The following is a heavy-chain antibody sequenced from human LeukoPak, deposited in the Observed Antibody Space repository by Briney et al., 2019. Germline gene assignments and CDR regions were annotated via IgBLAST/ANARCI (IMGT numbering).Heavy chain of an antibody. V-gene: IGHV3-30-3*02. CDR1: GFTFSSYA. CDR2: ISYDGSNK. Sequence: PGGSLRLSCAASGFTFSSYAMHWVRQAPGNGLEWVAVISYDGSNKYYADSVKGRFTISRDNSKNTLYLQMNSLRAEDTAVYYCAKYASEWLLRSGIRDYIDYWGQGTLVTVSS. CDR3: AKYASEWLLRSGIRDYIDY. J-gene: IGHJ4*02. D-gene: IGHD3-3*01.